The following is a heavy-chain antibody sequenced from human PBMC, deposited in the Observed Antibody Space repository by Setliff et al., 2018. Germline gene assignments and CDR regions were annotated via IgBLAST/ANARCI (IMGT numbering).Heavy chain of an antibody. J-gene: IGHJ6*03. CDR1: GDSISSRPFY. V-gene: IGHV4-61*09. D-gene: IGHD3-3*01. Sequence: PSETLSLTCTVSGDSISSRPFYWGWFRQPAGKELEWIGQIYTSWSTIYNPSLKSRVTILLDTSKNQFSLTLTSVTAADTAVYYCARMSGFLYMDVWGKGTPVTVSS. CDR2: IYTSWST. CDR3: ARMSGFLYMDV.